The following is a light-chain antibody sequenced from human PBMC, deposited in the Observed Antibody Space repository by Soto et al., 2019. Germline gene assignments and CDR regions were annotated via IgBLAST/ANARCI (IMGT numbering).Light chain of an antibody. CDR2: EVS. V-gene: IGLV2-14*01. Sequence: QSALAQPASVSGSLGQSITISCTGTSSDVGAYNYVSWYQQQPGKAPKLMISEVSNRPSGVSNRFSGSKSGNTASLIISGLQAEDEADYYCCSFTSITNYVFGTGTKVTVL. CDR3: CSFTSITNYV. J-gene: IGLJ1*01. CDR1: SSDVGAYNY.